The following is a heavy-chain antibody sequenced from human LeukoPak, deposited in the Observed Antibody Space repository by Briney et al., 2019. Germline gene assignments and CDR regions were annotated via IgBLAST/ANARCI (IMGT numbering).Heavy chain of an antibody. V-gene: IGHV3-20*04. D-gene: IGHD3-10*01. Sequence: GGSLRLSCAASGFTFDDYGMSWVRQAPGKGLEWVSGINWNGGSTGYADSVKGRFTISRDNAKNSLYLQRNSLRAEDTALYYCARRALLWFGELPRAFDIWGQGTMVTVSS. CDR1: GFTFDDYG. CDR2: INWNGGST. CDR3: ARRALLWFGELPRAFDI. J-gene: IGHJ3*02.